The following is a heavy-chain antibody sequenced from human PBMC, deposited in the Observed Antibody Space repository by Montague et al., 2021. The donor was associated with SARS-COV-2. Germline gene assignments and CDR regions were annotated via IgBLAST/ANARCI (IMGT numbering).Heavy chain of an antibody. V-gene: IGHV4-59*01. CDR2: ICYSGST. J-gene: IGHJ4*02. D-gene: IGHD3-3*01. CDR3: ASQVPDFWSGPDY. CDR1: GGSISSYY. Sequence: SETLSLTCTVSGGSISSYYWSWIRQPPGKGLEWIGYICYSGSTNYNPSLKSRVTISVDTSKNQFSLKLSSVTAADTAVYYCASQVPDFWSGPDYWGQGTLVTVSS.